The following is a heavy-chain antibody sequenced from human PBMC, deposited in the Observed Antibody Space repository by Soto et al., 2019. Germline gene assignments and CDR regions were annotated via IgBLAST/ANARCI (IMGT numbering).Heavy chain of an antibody. J-gene: IGHJ3*02. D-gene: IGHD2-2*01. CDR2: IWYDGSNK. CDR1: GFTFSSYG. Sequence: GGSLRLSCAASGFTFSSYGMHWVRQAPGKGLEWVAVIWYDGSNKYYADSVKGRFTISRDNSKNTLYLQMNSLRAEDTAVYYCARDTVPAATETDAFDIWGQGTMVTVSS. CDR3: ARDTVPAATETDAFDI. V-gene: IGHV3-33*01.